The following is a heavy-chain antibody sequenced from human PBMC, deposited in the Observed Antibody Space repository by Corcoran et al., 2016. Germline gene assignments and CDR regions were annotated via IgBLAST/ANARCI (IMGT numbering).Heavy chain of an antibody. CDR3: ARDLWAYSSVWYVP. Sequence: QLQLQESGPGLVKPSETLSLTCTVSGGSISSSSYYWGWIRQPPGKGLEWIGSIYYSGSTYYNPSLKSRVTISVDTSKNQFSLKLSSVTAADTAVYYCARDLWAYSSVWYVPWGQGTLVTVSS. CDR1: GGSISSSSYY. J-gene: IGHJ5*02. V-gene: IGHV4-39*07. CDR2: IYYSGST. D-gene: IGHD6-19*01.